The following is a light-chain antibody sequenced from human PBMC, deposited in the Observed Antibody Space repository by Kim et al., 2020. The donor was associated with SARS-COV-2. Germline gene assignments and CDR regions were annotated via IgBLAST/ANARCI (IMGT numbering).Light chain of an antibody. CDR2: KDS. CDR1: VLAKKY. V-gene: IGLV3-27*01. J-gene: IGLJ3*02. Sequence: SVSVSPGQTARLTCSGDVLAKKYARWFQQKPGQAPVLVIYKDSERPSGIPERFSGSSSGTTVTLTISGAQVEDEADYYCYSAADKVFGGGTQLTVL. CDR3: YSAADKV.